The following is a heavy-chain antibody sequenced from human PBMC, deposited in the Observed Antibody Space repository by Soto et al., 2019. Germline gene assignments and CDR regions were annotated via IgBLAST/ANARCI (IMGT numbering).Heavy chain of an antibody. CDR1: GGSISSYY. CDR2: IYTSGST. V-gene: IGHV4-4*07. CDR3: AREKIGYYDSSNWFDP. J-gene: IGHJ5*02. Sequence: SETLSLTCTVSGGSISSYYWSWIRQPAGKGLEWIGRIYTSGSTNYNPSLKSRVAMSVDTSKNQFSLKLSSVTAADTAVYYCAREKIGYYDSSNWFDPWGQGTMVTVSS. D-gene: IGHD3-22*01.